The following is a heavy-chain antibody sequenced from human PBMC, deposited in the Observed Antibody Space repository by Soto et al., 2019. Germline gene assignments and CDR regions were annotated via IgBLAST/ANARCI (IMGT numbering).Heavy chain of an antibody. CDR3: ARGKYSGFDV. CDR2: AIYRSKWSN. J-gene: IGHJ3*01. Sequence: SQTLSLPCAISGDSVFSDGFACNLIRQSPSRGLEWLGRAIYRSKWSNDYAASVKGRITVNPDTSKNQFSLHLNSVTPEDTAVYYCARGKYSGFDVWGQGTMVTVSS. D-gene: IGHD2-15*01. V-gene: IGHV6-1*01. CDR1: GDSVFSDGFA.